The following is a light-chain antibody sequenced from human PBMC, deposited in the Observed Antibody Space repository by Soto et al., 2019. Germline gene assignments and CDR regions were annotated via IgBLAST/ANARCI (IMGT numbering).Light chain of an antibody. CDR1: QGISSD. CDR3: QQYYNYPLT. Sequence: AIRMTQSPSSFSASTGDRVTITCRASQGISSDLAWYQQKPGKAPKLLIYAASTLQSGVPSRFSGSGSGTDFTLTISCLQSEDFATYYCQQYYNYPLTFGGGTKVEIK. J-gene: IGKJ4*01. CDR2: AAS. V-gene: IGKV1-8*01.